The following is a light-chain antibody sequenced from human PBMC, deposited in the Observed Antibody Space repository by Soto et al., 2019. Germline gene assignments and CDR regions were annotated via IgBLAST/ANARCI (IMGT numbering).Light chain of an antibody. J-gene: IGLJ3*02. CDR1: SANIGNDYL. CDR2: DIS. CDR3: RSAAKRPSALL. Sequence: QSALTQPTSVSGAPGQRITISCTGTSANIGNDYLVPWYQHLPGTAPKLIVYDISKRPSGVPNRFSGSKSGTAASLAISGLLAEDEADYYCRSAAKRPSALLFGGGTKLTVL. V-gene: IGLV2-23*02.